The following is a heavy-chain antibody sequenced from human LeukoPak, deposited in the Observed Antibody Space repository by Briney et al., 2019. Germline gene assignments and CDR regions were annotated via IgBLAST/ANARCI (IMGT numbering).Heavy chain of an antibody. Sequence: PGGSLRLSCAASGFTFSSYSMNWVRQAPGKGLEWVSYISSSSSTIYYADSVKGRFTISRDNAKNSLYLQMNGLRDEDTAVDYCAREGSGSYLDYWGQGTLVTVSS. CDR3: AREGSGSYLDY. CDR2: ISSSSSTI. CDR1: GFTFSSYS. V-gene: IGHV3-48*02. J-gene: IGHJ4*02. D-gene: IGHD3-10*01.